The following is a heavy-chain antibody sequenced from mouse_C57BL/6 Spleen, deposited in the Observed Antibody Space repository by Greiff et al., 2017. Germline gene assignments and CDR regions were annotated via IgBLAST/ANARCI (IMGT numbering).Heavy chain of an antibody. CDR2: INPGSGGT. V-gene: IGHV1-54*01. CDR1: GYAFTHYL. D-gene: IGHD3-2*02. Sequence: QVQLKESGAELVRPGTSVKVSCKASGYAFTHYLIEWVKQRPGQGLEWIGVINPGSGGTNYNEKFKGKATLTADKSSSTAYMQLSSLTSEDSAVYFCARWGTAQATEAMDYWGQGTSGTVSS. CDR3: ARWGTAQATEAMDY. J-gene: IGHJ4*01.